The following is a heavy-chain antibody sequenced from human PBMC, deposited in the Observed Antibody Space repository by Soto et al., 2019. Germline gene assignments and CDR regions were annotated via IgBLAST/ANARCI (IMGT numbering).Heavy chain of an antibody. CDR3: ARVVGRYIVATMGLAW. Sequence: LRLSCAASGFTFSSYAMHWVRQAPGKGLEWVAVISYDGSNKYYADSVKGRFTISRDNSKNTLYLQMNSLRAEDTAVYYCARVVGRYIVATMGLAWWGQGTLVTVSS. V-gene: IGHV3-30-3*01. CDR2: ISYDGSNK. J-gene: IGHJ4*02. D-gene: IGHD5-12*01. CDR1: GFTFSSYA.